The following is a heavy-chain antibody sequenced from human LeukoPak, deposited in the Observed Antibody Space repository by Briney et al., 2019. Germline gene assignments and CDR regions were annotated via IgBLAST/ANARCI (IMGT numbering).Heavy chain of an antibody. CDR3: AKDGDHAN. D-gene: IGHD7-27*01. CDR2: IYYTGST. J-gene: IGHJ4*02. Sequence: SETLSLTCTVSGGSISSSNDYWGWIRQPPGKGLEWIGNIYYTGSTYYKPSLKSRVAISVDTSKNQFSLKLSSVTAADTAVYYCAKDGDHANWGQGTLVTVSS. CDR1: GGSISSSNDY. V-gene: IGHV4-39*07.